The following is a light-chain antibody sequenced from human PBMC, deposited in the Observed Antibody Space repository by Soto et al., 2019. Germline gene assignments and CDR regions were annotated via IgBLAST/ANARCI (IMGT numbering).Light chain of an antibody. V-gene: IGKV1-39*01. Sequence: IQLTQSPSSLSASVGDSVTVTCRASQSINLYLNWYQQKPGKAPTLLIYGASTLQSGVPSRFSGGGSRTDFTLTISSLQTEDFATYYGQQSYRSPYTFGQGNKLEI. CDR3: QQSYRSPYT. J-gene: IGKJ2*01. CDR2: GAS. CDR1: QSINLY.